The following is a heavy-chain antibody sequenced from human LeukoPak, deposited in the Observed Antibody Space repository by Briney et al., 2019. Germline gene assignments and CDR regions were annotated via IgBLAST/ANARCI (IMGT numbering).Heavy chain of an antibody. J-gene: IGHJ3*02. Sequence: PSQTLSLTCAVSGGSISSGGYSWSWIRQPPGKGLEWIGYVYYSGRTSYNPSLKSRVTISVDTSKNQFSLKLSSVTAADTAVYHCARHMTVTYDAFDIWGQGTMVTVSS. D-gene: IGHD3-22*01. CDR1: GGSISSGGYS. CDR2: VYYSGRT. CDR3: ARHMTVTYDAFDI. V-gene: IGHV4-30-4*07.